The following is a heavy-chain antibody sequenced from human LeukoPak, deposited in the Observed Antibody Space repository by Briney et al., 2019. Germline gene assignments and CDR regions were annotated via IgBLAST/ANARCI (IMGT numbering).Heavy chain of an antibody. J-gene: IGHJ4*02. V-gene: IGHV3-23*01. CDR3: AKDRATRRWGTQEFDY. Sequence: GGSLRLSCAASGFTFTNYAMSWVRQAPGKGLEWVSSISSSGGATHYADSVKGRFTISRDNSKNTLYLQLNSLRGDDTAVYYCAKDRATRRWGTQEFDYWGQGTLVTVSS. CDR2: ISSSGGAT. CDR1: GFTFTNYA. D-gene: IGHD3-16*01.